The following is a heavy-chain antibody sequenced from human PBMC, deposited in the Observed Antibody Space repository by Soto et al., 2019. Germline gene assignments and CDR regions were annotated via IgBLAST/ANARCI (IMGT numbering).Heavy chain of an antibody. D-gene: IGHD2-21*02. Sequence: QVQLGQSGAEVKNPGSSVKVSCKASGGTFSSYAISWVRQAPGQGLEWMGGIIPIFGTANYAQKFQGRVTITADESTSTAYMELSSLRSEDTAVYYCARARVMAVTTNWYFDLWGRGTLVTVSS. V-gene: IGHV1-69*01. CDR3: ARARVMAVTTNWYFDL. J-gene: IGHJ2*01. CDR1: GGTFSSYA. CDR2: IIPIFGTA.